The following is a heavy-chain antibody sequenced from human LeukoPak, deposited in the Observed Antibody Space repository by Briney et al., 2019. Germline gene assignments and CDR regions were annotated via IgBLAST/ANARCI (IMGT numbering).Heavy chain of an antibody. CDR3: ARSHPQNYYDSSGYYVSFDY. Sequence: GSSVKVSCKASGGTFSSYAISWVRQAPGQGLEWMGGIIPIFGTANYAQKLQGRVTITADESTSTAYMELSSLRSEDTAVYYCARSHPQNYYDSSGYYVSFDYWGQGTLVTVSS. CDR2: IIPIFGTA. CDR1: GGTFSSYA. V-gene: IGHV1-69*01. D-gene: IGHD3-22*01. J-gene: IGHJ4*02.